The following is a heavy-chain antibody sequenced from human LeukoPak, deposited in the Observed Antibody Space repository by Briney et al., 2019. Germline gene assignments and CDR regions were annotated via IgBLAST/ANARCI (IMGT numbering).Heavy chain of an antibody. V-gene: IGHV3-23*01. Sequence: GGSLRLSRAASGFTFSAHAMSWVRQAPGKGLEWVSSITGSGGSTYYTDSVKGRVTISRDNSKSTLYLQMNSLRAEDTAVYYCARVKGGGPKVLWFGESKKKYYYMDVWGKGTTVTISS. D-gene: IGHD3-10*01. CDR3: ARVKGGGPKVLWFGESKKKYYYMDV. CDR2: ITGSGGST. CDR1: GFTFSAHA. J-gene: IGHJ6*03.